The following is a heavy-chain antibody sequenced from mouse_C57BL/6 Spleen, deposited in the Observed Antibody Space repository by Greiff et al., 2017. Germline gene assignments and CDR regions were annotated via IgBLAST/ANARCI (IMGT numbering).Heavy chain of an antibody. CDR2: IYPGSGST. J-gene: IGHJ4*01. D-gene: IGHD2-5*01. CDR3: ARGYYSNYVGDYYAMDY. V-gene: IGHV1-55*01. CDR1: GYTFTSYW. Sequence: QVQLQQPGAELVKPGASVKMSCKASGYTFTSYWITWVKQRPGQGLEWIGDIYPGSGSTNYNEKFKSKATLTVDTSSSTAYMQLSSLTSEDSAVYYCARGYYSNYVGDYYAMDYWGQGTSVTVSS.